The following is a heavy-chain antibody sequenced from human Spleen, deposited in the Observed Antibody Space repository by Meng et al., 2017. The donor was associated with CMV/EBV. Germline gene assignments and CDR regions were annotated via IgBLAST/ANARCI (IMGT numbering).Heavy chain of an antibody. Sequence: ASVKVSCKASGYTFTSYGISWVRQAPGQGLEWMGWISAYNGNTNYAQKLQGRVTMTTDTSTSTAYMELSSLRSEDTAVYYCARRYCSSTSCADYYGMDVWGQGTTVTVSS. J-gene: IGHJ6*02. CDR1: GYTFTSYG. D-gene: IGHD2-2*01. V-gene: IGHV1-18*01. CDR2: ISAYNGNT. CDR3: ARRYCSSTSCADYYGMDV.